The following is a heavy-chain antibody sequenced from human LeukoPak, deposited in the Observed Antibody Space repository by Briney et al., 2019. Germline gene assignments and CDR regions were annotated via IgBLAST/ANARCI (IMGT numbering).Heavy chain of an antibody. CDR3: VRQELLSSGSRRVDY. CDR2: IYPGDSDT. J-gene: IGHJ4*02. D-gene: IGHD3-10*01. V-gene: IGHV5-51*01. Sequence: GESLKISCKGSGYTFSYYWIGWVRQMSGKGLEWMGVIYPGDSDTRYSPSFQGQVTISADKYISTAYLQWSSLKASDTAIYYCVRQELLSSGSRRVDYWGQGTLVTVSS. CDR1: GYTFSYYW.